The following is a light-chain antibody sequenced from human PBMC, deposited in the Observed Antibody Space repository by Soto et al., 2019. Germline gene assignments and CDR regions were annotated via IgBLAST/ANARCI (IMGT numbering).Light chain of an antibody. CDR3: QQCASYPLT. CDR2: DAS. CDR1: QSIGSW. Sequence: DIQMTQSPSTLSASVGDRVAITCRASQSIGSWLAWYQQKPGKAPKLLIYDASTLQSGVPSRFSGSGSGTEFTLTISSLQPDDFATYYCQQCASYPLTFGGGTTLEI. J-gene: IGKJ4*01. V-gene: IGKV1-5*01.